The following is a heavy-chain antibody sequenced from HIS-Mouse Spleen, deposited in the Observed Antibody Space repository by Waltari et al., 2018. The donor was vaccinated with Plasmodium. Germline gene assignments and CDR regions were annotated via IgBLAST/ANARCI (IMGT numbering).Heavy chain of an antibody. D-gene: IGHD6-13*01. CDR1: GYTFTGYS. Sequence: QVQLVQSGAEVKKPGASVKVSCKDSGYTFTGYSMHWVRQAPGQGLEWMGWINPNSGGTNYAQKFQGRVTMTRDTSISTAYMELSRLRSDDTAVYYCARVLGYKAAAGTFVEYFQHWGQGTLVTVSS. J-gene: IGHJ1*01. CDR3: ARVLGYKAAAGTFVEYFQH. CDR2: INPNSGGT. V-gene: IGHV1-2*02.